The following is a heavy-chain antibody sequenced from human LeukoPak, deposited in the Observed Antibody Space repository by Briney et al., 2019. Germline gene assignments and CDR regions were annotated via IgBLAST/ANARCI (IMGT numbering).Heavy chain of an antibody. J-gene: IGHJ4*02. V-gene: IGHV4-61*08. CDR2: IYYSGST. Sequence: PSETLSLTCTVSGGSISSGDYYWSWIRQPPGKGLEWIGEIYYSGSTNYNPSLKSRVTISVDKSKNQFSLKLSSVTAADTAVYYCARGAEKYYYGSGSYWLFDYWGQGTLVTVSS. D-gene: IGHD3-10*01. CDR3: ARGAEKYYYGSGSYWLFDY. CDR1: GGSISSGDYY.